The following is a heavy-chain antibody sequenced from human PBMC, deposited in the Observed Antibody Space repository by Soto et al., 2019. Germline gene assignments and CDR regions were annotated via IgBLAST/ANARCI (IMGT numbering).Heavy chain of an antibody. V-gene: IGHV1-18*01. CDR3: ARDYIVVVPAAKLNWFDP. CDR1: GYTFTSYG. D-gene: IGHD2-2*01. Sequence: ASVKVSCKASGYTFTSYGISWVRQAPGQGLKWMGCISAYNGNTNYAQKLQGRVTMTTDTSTSTAYMELRSLRSDDTAVYYCARDYIVVVPAAKLNWFDPWGQGTLVTVSS. J-gene: IGHJ5*02. CDR2: ISAYNGNT.